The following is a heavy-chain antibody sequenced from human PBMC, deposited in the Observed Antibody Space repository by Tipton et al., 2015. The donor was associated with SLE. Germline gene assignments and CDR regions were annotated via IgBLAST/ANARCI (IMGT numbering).Heavy chain of an antibody. CDR3: ARDGAIGARPGSFDY. Sequence: TLSLTCSVSGGSISSKYWSWIRQAPGKGLEWIGYFSYSGGINYNPSLKSRVTISADTSKNQFSLKLSSVTAADTAVYFCARDGAIGARPGSFDYWGQVALVTVSS. CDR1: GGSISSKY. CDR2: FSYSGGI. D-gene: IGHD6-6*01. V-gene: IGHV4-59*01. J-gene: IGHJ4*02.